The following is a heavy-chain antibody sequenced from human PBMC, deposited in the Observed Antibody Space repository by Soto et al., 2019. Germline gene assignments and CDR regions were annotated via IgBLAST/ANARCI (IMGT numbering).Heavy chain of an antibody. J-gene: IGHJ4*02. V-gene: IGHV3-7*03. D-gene: IGHD4-4*01. CDR2: IKHDGSVQ. CDR3: ARAPYSNAWYRFDL. Sequence: GGSLRLSCEASGFTFSGYWMSWVRQAPGKGLGWVADIKHDGSVQYYVDSVKGRLTISRDNAKKQLYLQMNGLRAEDTALYYCARAPYSNAWYRFDLWGQGTLVTVSS. CDR1: GFTFSGYW.